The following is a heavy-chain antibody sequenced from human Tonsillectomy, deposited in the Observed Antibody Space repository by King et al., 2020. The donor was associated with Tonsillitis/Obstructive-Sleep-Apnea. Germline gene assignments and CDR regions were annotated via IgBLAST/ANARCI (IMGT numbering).Heavy chain of an antibody. CDR1: GFPFSHAW. D-gene: IGHD3-10*01. Sequence: VQLVQSGGGLVQPGGSLRLSCSASGFPFSHAWMSWVRQAPGKGLEWCGRFKSKSDGGKSDETAPVKDRFTIPRDDSKNRLYLKMNSLKTGDTAVYYCSARGGRYWGQGTLVTVSS. CDR2: FKSKSDGGKS. CDR3: SARGGRY. J-gene: IGHJ4*02. V-gene: IGHV3-15*01.